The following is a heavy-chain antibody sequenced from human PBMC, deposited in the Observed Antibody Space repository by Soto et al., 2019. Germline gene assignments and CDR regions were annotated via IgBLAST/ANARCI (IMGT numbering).Heavy chain of an antibody. J-gene: IGHJ6*02. CDR3: ARSPYSSSYHYSYGMDV. CDR2: IYYSGST. D-gene: IGHD6-6*01. CDR1: GAAISIYY. Sequence: ETLCVTGAVSGAAISIYYGSGIRQPPGKGLEWIGYIYYSGSTNYNPSLKSRVTISVDTSKNQFSLKLSSVNAADTAVYYCARSPYSSSYHYSYGMDVWGQGTTVTVYS. V-gene: IGHV4-59*01.